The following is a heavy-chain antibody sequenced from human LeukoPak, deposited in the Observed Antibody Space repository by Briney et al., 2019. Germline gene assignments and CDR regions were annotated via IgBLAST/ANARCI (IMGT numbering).Heavy chain of an antibody. J-gene: IGHJ6*03. CDR2: SYHSGST. CDR3: ARGQYICGDYRYFMDV. D-gene: IGHD4-17*01. V-gene: IGHV4-38-2*02. CDR1: GYSITSGYY. Sequence: PSQTLSLTCTVSGYSITSGYYWGWIRQPPGQGREWIGSSYHSGSTSYNPSLKSRVHLSVDSSKTQFSLKLCSVTAADTAVYYCARGQYICGDYRYFMDVWGKGTTVTVSS.